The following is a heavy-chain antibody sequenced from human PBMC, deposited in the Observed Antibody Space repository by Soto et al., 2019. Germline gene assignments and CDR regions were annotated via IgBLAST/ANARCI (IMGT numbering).Heavy chain of an antibody. V-gene: IGHV4-34*01. D-gene: IGHD6-13*01. Sequence: SETLSLTCAVYGGSSSSFYWSWIRQSPGKGLEWIGEVNHSGSPIYNPSLKTRATISLDASRNQFSLTLNSSTAADTAVYYCADQTSAGYFDSWGQGTLVTVSS. CDR3: ADQTSAGYFDS. CDR1: GGSSSSFY. CDR2: VNHSGSP. J-gene: IGHJ4*02.